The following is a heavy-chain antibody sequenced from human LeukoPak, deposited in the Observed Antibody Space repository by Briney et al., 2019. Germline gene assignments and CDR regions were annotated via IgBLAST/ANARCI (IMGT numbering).Heavy chain of an antibody. CDR1: GGSISSGDYY. D-gene: IGHD3-10*01. J-gene: IGHJ4*02. Sequence: SQTLSLTCTVSGGSISSGDYYWSWIRQPPGKGLEWIGYIYYSGSTYYNPSLKSRVTISVGTSKNQFSLKLSSVTAADTAVYYCAWGEDTMVRGDYWGQGTLVTVSS. CDR2: IYYSGST. CDR3: AWGEDTMVRGDY. V-gene: IGHV4-30-4*08.